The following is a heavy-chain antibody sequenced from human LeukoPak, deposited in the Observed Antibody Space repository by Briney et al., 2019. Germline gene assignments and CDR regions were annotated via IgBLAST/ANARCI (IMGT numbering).Heavy chain of an antibody. CDR3: ARVHLWYGDYGFLDI. Sequence: GGSLRLSCAASGFSFSSYSMTWVRQAPGKGLEWVSYISSSSTIYYADSVKGRFTISRDNAKNSLYLQMNSLRAEDTAIYYCARVHLWYGDYGFLDIWGQGTMVTVSS. V-gene: IGHV3-48*04. J-gene: IGHJ3*02. CDR2: ISSSSTI. CDR1: GFSFSSYS. D-gene: IGHD4-17*01.